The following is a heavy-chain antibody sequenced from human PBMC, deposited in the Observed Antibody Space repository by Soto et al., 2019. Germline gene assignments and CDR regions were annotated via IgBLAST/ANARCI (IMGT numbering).Heavy chain of an antibody. CDR2: IFHSGST. CDR1: GTSISGFY. J-gene: IGHJ4*02. V-gene: IGHV4-59*12. Sequence: SETLSLTCSVSGTSISGFYWSWIRQPPGKGLEWIGYIFHSGSTDYNPSLRGRATISLDTSRRQLSPKLESVTAADTAVYYCARGAGYFEGSSWGQGTLVTVSS. D-gene: IGHD6-25*01. CDR3: ARGAGYFEGSS.